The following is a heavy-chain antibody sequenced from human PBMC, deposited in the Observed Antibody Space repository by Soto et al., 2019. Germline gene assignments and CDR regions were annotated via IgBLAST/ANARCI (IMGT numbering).Heavy chain of an antibody. J-gene: IGHJ4*02. CDR3: ARAGDYYGSRRYYDSC. CDR1: GYTFTSYG. CDR2: ISAYNGNT. D-gene: IGHD3-10*01. Sequence: ASGKVSCKASGYTFTSYGISWVRQAPGQGLEWMGWISAYNGNTNYAQKLQGRVTMTTDTSTSTAYMELRSLRSDDTAVYYCARAGDYYGSRRYYDSCWGQGTLVNVSS. V-gene: IGHV1-18*01.